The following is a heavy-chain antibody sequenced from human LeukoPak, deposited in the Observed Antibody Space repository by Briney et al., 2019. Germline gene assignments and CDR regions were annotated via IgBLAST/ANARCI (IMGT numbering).Heavy chain of an antibody. CDR2: IYSGGST. CDR3: ARDVESSSPLPLGY. V-gene: IGHV3-66*02. J-gene: IGHJ4*02. Sequence: GGSLRLSCAASGFTVSSNNMSWVRQAPGRGLEWVSVIYSGGSTYYADSVKGRFTISRDNSKNTLYLQMNSLRAEDTAVYYCARDVESSSPLPLGYWGQGTLVTVSS. D-gene: IGHD6-6*01. CDR1: GFTVSSNN.